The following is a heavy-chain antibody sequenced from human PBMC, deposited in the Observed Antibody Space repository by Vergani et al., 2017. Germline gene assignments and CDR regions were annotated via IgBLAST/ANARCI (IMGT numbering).Heavy chain of an antibody. CDR3: AKEFCGTGNCYGWNHLEV. J-gene: IGHJ6*04. Sequence: VESGGGLVPPGGYLRLFRTVSGFTFSSHDFHWVRQTAGKGLEWVSSIGVDGDRYYSDSVKGRFTISRDNGQSYLYLDMDNLRVEDTAVYFCAKEFCGTGNCYGWNHLEVWGEGTSVTVSS. V-gene: IGHV3-13*01. CDR2: IGVDGDR. D-gene: IGHD1-1*01. CDR1: GFTFSSHD.